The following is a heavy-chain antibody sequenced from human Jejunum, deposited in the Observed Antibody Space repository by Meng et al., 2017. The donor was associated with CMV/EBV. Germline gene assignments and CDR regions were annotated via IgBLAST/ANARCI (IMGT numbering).Heavy chain of an antibody. J-gene: IGHJ4*02. CDR2: VSYSGNT. D-gene: IGHD3-16*01. CDR1: RGSITYNS. V-gene: IGHV4-59*01. Sequence: CTVSRGSITYNSWSWIRQSPRKGLEWIGSVSYSGNTNYNPSLRSRVRISMDTSENQFSLKVTSVSAGDTAIYYCARGGWGNWNFEHWGQGKLVTVSS. CDR3: ARGGWGNWNFEH.